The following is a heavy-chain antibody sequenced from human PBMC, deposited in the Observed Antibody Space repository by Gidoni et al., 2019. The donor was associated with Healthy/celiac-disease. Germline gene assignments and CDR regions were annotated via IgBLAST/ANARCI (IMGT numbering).Heavy chain of an antibody. Sequence: QVQLQQWGAGLLKPSETLSLTCAVYGGSFSGYYWVWIRQPPGKGLEWIGEINHSGSTNYNPSLKSRVTISVDTSNNQFSLKLSSVTAADTAVYYCARGRVTMVRGVLYYFDYWGQGTLVTVSA. CDR3: ARGRVTMVRGVLYYFDY. CDR2: INHSGST. CDR1: GGSFSGYY. D-gene: IGHD3-10*01. J-gene: IGHJ4*02. V-gene: IGHV4-34*01.